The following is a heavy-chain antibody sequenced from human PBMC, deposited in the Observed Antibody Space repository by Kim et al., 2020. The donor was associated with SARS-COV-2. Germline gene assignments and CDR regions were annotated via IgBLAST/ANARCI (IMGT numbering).Heavy chain of an antibody. CDR3: ASGWYVDAFDI. CDR2: IYSGGST. D-gene: IGHD6-19*01. V-gene: IGHV3-66*01. J-gene: IGHJ3*02. CDR1: GFTVSSNY. Sequence: GGSLRLSCAASGFTVSSNYMSWVRQAPGKGLEWVSVIYSGGSTYYADSVKGRFTISRDNSKNTLYLQMNSLRAEDTAVYYCASGWYVDAFDIWGQGTMVTVSS.